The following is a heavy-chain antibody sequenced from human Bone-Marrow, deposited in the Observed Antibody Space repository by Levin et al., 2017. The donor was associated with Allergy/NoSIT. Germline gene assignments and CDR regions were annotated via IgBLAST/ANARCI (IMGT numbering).Heavy chain of an antibody. CDR3: VKNGDYGELGY. V-gene: IGHV3-64D*06. CDR1: GFTFNKNT. J-gene: IGHJ4*02. Sequence: PGGSLRLSCSASGFTFNKNTMQWVRQAPGKGLEHVSAISNNGGRTYYTDSVKGRFIISRDNSKNTLYLQMSSLRPEDTAMYYCVKNGDYGELGYWGQGTLVTVSP. D-gene: IGHD4-17*01. CDR2: ISNNGGRT.